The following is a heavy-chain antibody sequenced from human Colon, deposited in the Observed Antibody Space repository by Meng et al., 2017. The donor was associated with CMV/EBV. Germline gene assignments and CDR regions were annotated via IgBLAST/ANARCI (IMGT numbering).Heavy chain of an antibody. V-gene: IGHV3-23*01. Sequence: FTFSSYAMSWVRQAPGKGLEWVSAISGSGGSTYYADSVKGRFTISRDNSKNTLYLQMNSLRAEDTAVYYCAKCDILTGYYENWYFDLWGRGTLVTVSS. CDR1: FTFSSYA. D-gene: IGHD3-9*01. J-gene: IGHJ2*01. CDR3: AKCDILTGYYENWYFDL. CDR2: ISGSGGST.